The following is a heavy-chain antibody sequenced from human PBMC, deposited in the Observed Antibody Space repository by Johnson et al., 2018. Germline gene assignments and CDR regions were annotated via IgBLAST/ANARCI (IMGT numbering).Heavy chain of an antibody. CDR1: GGSISSSSYY. CDR2: IYYSGST. V-gene: IGHV4-39*01. Sequence: QVQLQESGPGLVKPSETLSLTCTVSGGSISSSSYYWGWIRQPPGKGLEWIGRIYYSGSTYYNPSLKSRVTISVDTSKNQFSLKLSSVTAADTAVYYFAGTIEWEPPYFQHWGQGTLVTVSS. J-gene: IGHJ1*01. D-gene: IGHD1-26*01. CDR3: AGTIEWEPPYFQH.